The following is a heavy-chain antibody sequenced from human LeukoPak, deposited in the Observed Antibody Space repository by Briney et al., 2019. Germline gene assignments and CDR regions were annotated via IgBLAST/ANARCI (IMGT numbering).Heavy chain of an antibody. D-gene: IGHD2-2*01. CDR2: IFSTGST. Sequence: TSETLSLTCTVAGDSISTSRYYWGWLRQPPGKGLQWIGSIFSTGSTYYNPSLKSRVTISIDTSKNHFSLRLNSVTAADTAVYYCAWGRQLNFFDLWGQGTLVTVSS. CDR1: GDSISTSRYY. CDR3: AWGRQLNFFDL. J-gene: IGHJ4*02. V-gene: IGHV4-39*07.